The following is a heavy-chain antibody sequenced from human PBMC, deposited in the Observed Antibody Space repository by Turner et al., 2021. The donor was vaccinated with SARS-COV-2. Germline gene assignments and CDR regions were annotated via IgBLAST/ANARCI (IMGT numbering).Heavy chain of an antibody. CDR3: ARQQTTVTALDY. D-gene: IGHD4-17*01. V-gene: IGHV4-59*08. CDR2: TYYSGSA. Sequence: QVQLQESGPGLVKPSETLSLTCTVSGGSISSYYWSWVRQPPGKGLEWIGYTYYSGSARYNPSLKSRVTISVDTSKNQFSLKLSSVTAADTAVYYCARQQTTVTALDYWGQGTLVTVSS. CDR1: GGSISSYY. J-gene: IGHJ4*02.